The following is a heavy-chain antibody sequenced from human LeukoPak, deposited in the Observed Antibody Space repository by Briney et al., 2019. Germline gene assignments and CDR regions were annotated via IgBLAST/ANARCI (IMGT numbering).Heavy chain of an antibody. CDR1: AGTLSSYA. CDR2: IIPMFGIA. Sequence: ASVKLSCKASAGTLSSYAISLVRQAPGQGLESMGSIIPMFGIAPYAQKFQGRVTITADKSTSTDYMEVSSLSSEDTAVYYCARESRDDYGDYVTDFWAQGTLVTVSS. J-gene: IGHJ4*02. V-gene: IGHV1-69*04. CDR3: ARESRDDYGDYVTDF. D-gene: IGHD4-17*01.